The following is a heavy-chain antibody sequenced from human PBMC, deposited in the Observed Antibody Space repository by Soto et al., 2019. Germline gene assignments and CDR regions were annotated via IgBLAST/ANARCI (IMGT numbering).Heavy chain of an antibody. Sequence: GGSLRLSCAASGFTFSSYTMSWVRQAPGKRLEWVSAITSRGDYTTHADSVKGRFTISRDNSKNTLYRQMNSLRAEDTAVYYCAKSGGYNYGYEETDYWAQGTLVTVSS. CDR2: ITSRGDYT. D-gene: IGHD5-18*01. J-gene: IGHJ4*02. CDR1: GFTFSSYT. CDR3: AKSGGYNYGYEETDY. V-gene: IGHV3-23*01.